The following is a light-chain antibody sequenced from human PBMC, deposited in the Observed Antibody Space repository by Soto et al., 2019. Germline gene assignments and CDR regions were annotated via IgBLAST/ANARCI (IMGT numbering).Light chain of an antibody. J-gene: IGKJ5*01. V-gene: IGKV1-39*01. CDR3: HQSFGSPFT. Sequence: DIQMTQSPSSLSASVGDRVTIPCRASRTITKFLNWYHQKPGKAPNLLIYSSSNLESGVPTRFSGPGSGTDFALPISSLQPEDFGTYYCHQSFGSPFTFGQGTRVDIK. CDR1: RTITKF. CDR2: SSS.